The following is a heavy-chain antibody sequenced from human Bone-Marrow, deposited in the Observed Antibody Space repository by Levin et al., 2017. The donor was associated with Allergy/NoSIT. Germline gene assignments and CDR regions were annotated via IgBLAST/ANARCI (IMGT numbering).Heavy chain of an antibody. CDR3: ARDPMTCSGGSCYHFDY. J-gene: IGHJ4*02. D-gene: IGHD2-15*01. CDR1: GFTFSNYN. V-gene: IGHV3-21*01. CDR2: VSISGDHI. Sequence: GGSLRLSCAASGFTFSNYNMHWVRQSPGKRLEWVSSVSISGDHIYYTDSVKGRFTISRDNAKNSLYLQMNDLRAEDTAVYYCARDPMTCSGGSCYHFDYWGQGTLVTVSS.